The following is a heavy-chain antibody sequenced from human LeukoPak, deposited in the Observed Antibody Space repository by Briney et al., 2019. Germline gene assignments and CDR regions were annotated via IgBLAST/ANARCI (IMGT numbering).Heavy chain of an antibody. D-gene: IGHD3-10*01. Sequence: ASVKVSCKASGYTFTSYGISWVRQAPGQGLDWMGWISAYNGNTNYAQKLQGRVTMTTDTSTSTAYMELRSLRSDDTAVYYCARVPQWGFGESYFDYWGQGTLVTVSS. V-gene: IGHV1-18*01. CDR1: GYTFTSYG. CDR2: ISAYNGNT. CDR3: ARVPQWGFGESYFDY. J-gene: IGHJ4*02.